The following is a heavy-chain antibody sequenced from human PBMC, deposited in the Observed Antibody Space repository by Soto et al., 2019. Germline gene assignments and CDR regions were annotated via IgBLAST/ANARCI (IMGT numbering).Heavy chain of an antibody. V-gene: IGHV3-21*01. J-gene: IGHJ5*02. CDR2: ISSSSSYI. CDR3: ARDTYYYGSGSYSP. D-gene: IGHD3-10*01. CDR1: GFTFSSYS. Sequence: EVQLVESGGGLVKPGGSLRLSCAASGFTFSSYSMNWVRQAPGKGLEWVSSISSSSSYIYYADSVKGRFTISRDNAKNPLYLQMNSLRAEDTAGYYCARDTYYYGSGSYSPWGQGTLVTVSS.